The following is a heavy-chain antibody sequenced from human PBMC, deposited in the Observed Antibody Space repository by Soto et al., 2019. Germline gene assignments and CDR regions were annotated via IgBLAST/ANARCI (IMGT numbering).Heavy chain of an antibody. Sequence: GGSLRLSCAASGFTFTNYDMHWVRQAPGKGLEWMALILHDGSAEYYADSVKGRFTISRDNSKNTLYLQMNSLRAEDTAVYYCARRRDGYSFYFYYGMDGWGQGTTVTVSS. J-gene: IGHJ6*02. CDR3: ARRRDGYSFYFYYGMDG. V-gene: IGHV3-30*03. CDR1: GFTFTNYD. CDR2: ILHDGSAE. D-gene: IGHD4-4*01.